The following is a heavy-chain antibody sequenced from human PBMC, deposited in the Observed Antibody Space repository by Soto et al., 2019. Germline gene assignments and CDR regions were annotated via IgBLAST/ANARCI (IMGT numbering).Heavy chain of an antibody. CDR3: ARDPSITIFGVVIDSNNWSTP. CDR2: INPNSGGT. Sequence: RASVKVSCKASGYTFTGYYMHWVRQAPGQGLEWMGWINPNSGGTNYAQKFQGRVTMTRDTSISTAYMELSRLRSDDTAVYYCARDPSITIFGVVIDSNNWSTPGAREPWSPSPQ. V-gene: IGHV1-2*02. CDR1: GYTFTGYY. J-gene: IGHJ5*02. D-gene: IGHD3-3*01.